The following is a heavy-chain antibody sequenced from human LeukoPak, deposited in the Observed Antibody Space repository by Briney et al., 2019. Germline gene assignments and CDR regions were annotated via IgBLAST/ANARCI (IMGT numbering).Heavy chain of an antibody. CDR2: IYYTGST. CDR1: GGSVSNGNLS. V-gene: IGHV4-61*01. CDR3: ARVSASRLNSYYFDY. D-gene: IGHD4-23*01. J-gene: IGHJ4*02. Sequence: SETLSLTCTVSGGSVSNGNLSWTWIRQPPGKGLEWIGNIYYTGSTNYNSSLMSRVTISIDTSNNQLSLQLNSVAAADTAVYYCARVSASRLNSYYFDYWGQGTLVTVSS.